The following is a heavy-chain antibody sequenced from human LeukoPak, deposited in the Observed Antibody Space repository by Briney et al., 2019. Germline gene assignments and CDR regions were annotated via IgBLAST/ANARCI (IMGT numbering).Heavy chain of an antibody. J-gene: IGHJ5*02. Sequence: SETLSLTCAVYGGSFSGYYWSWIRQPPGKGLEWIGEINHSGSTNYNPSLKSRVTISVDTSKNQFSLKLSSVTAADTAVYYCARSTIFGVVIPPLTVTGSWFDPWGQGTLVTVSS. V-gene: IGHV4-34*01. D-gene: IGHD3-3*01. CDR3: ARSTIFGVVIPPLTVTGSWFDP. CDR2: INHSGST. CDR1: GGSFSGYY.